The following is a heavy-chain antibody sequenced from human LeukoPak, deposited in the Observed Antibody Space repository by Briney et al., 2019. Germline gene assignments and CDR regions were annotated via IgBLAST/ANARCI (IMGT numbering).Heavy chain of an antibody. CDR1: GFTFDDYG. CDR3: ARGGGPDPYYYYYMDV. D-gene: IGHD3-16*01. CDR2: INWNGGST. Sequence: PGGSLRLSCAASGFTFDDYGMSWVRQAPGKGLEWVSGINWNGGSTGYADSVKGRFTISRDNAKNSLYLQMNSLRAEDTALYYCARGGGPDPYYYYYMDVWGKGTTVTVSS. J-gene: IGHJ6*03. V-gene: IGHV3-20*04.